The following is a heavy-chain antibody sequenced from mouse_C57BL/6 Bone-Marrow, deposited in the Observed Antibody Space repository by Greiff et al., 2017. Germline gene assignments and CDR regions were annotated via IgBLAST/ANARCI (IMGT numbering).Heavy chain of an antibody. CDR1: GFTFSDYG. CDR3: EWDCVWFAY. V-gene: IGHV5-17*01. J-gene: IGHJ3*01. CDR2: ISSGRSTI. Sequence: EVQLQQSGGGLVKPGGSLKLSCAASGFTFSDYGMHWVRQAPEKGLEWVAYISSGRSTIYNADTVKGRCTISRDNAKNTLFLQMNSLRSEYTAIYCCEWDCVWFAYWGQGTLVTVSA.